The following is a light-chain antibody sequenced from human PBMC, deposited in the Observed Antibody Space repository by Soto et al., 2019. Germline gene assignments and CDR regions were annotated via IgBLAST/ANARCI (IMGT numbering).Light chain of an antibody. Sequence: SYELTQPPSVSVAPGKTARITCGGNNIGSKSVHCYQQKPGQAPVLVIYYDSDRPSRIPERFSGSNSGNTATLTISRVEAGDEADYYSQVWDSSSDHYVFGTGTKVTVL. CDR3: QVWDSSSDHYV. V-gene: IGLV3-21*04. CDR2: YDS. J-gene: IGLJ1*01. CDR1: NIGSKS.